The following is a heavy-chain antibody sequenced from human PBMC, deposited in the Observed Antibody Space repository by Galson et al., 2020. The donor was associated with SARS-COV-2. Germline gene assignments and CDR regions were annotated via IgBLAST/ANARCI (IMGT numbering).Heavy chain of an antibody. V-gene: IGHV4-34*01. D-gene: IGHD1-26*01. Sequence: SEPLSPTCAVYDDSFSGYQWNWTRQAPGKGLVWIGEITDGGSTSYNGSLRGPVTMSVDRSRNQYSLRLTSVTAADTAVYYCVRARKDRMYSGTCPNFEYYWYMDVWGKGTTVTVS. CDR3: VRARKDRMYSGTCPNFEYYWYMDV. J-gene: IGHJ6*03. CDR1: DDSFSGYQ. CDR2: ITDGGST.